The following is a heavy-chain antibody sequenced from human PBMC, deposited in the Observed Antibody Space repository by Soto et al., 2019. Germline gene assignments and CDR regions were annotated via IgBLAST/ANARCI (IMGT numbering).Heavy chain of an antibody. Sequence: GGSLRLACAASGFTFSSYGMHGVRQAPGKGLEWVAVIWYDGSNKYYADSVKGRFTISRDNSKNTLYLQMNSLRAEDTAVYYCARDYQPDYYYYYGMDVWGQGTTVTVSS. CDR2: IWYDGSNK. V-gene: IGHV3-33*01. CDR1: GFTFSSYG. J-gene: IGHJ6*02. D-gene: IGHD3-16*02. CDR3: ARDYQPDYYYYYGMDV.